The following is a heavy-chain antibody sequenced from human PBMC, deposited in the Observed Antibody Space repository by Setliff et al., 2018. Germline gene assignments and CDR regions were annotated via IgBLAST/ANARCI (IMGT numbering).Heavy chain of an antibody. V-gene: IGHV4-39*01. CDR1: DDSFYSDYYF. CDR3: ARMSGFLYMDD. D-gene: IGHD3-3*01. J-gene: IGHJ1*01. CDR2: ISSSGAT. Sequence: SETLSLTCSVSDDSFYSDYYFWGWIRQPPGKGLEWIATISSSGATNYNSSLKSRVTLSRDVAKRQFALNLRSVTAVDTAVYYCARMSGFLYMDDWGQGALVTVSS.